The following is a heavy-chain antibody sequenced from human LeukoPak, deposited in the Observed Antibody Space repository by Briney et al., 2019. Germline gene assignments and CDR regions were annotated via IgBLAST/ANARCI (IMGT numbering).Heavy chain of an antibody. D-gene: IGHD2-15*01. J-gene: IGHJ4*02. CDR2: IYYSGST. V-gene: IGHV4-59*01. CDR3: AGGSPYYFDY. Sequence: SETLSLTCTVSGGTLSSYYWSWLRQPPGKGLEWIGYIYYSGSTNYNPSLKSRVTISVDTSKNQFSLTLSSVTAADTAVYYCAGGSPYYFDYWGQGTLVTVSS. CDR1: GGTLSSYY.